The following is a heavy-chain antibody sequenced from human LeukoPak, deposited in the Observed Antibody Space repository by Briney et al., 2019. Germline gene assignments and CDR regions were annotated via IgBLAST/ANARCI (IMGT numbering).Heavy chain of an antibody. CDR2: INPNSGGT. D-gene: IGHD4-17*01. CDR3: ARDDYGDSKLDY. CDR1: GYTFTGYY. J-gene: IGHJ4*02. Sequence: APVKVSCKASGYTFTGYYMHWVRQAPGQGLEWMGWINPNSGGTNCAQKFQGRVTMTRDTSISTAYMELSRLRSDDTAVYYCARDDYGDSKLDYWGQGTLVTVSS. V-gene: IGHV1-2*02.